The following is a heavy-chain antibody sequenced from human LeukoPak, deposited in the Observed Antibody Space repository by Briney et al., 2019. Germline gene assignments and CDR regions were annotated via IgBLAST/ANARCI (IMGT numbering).Heavy chain of an antibody. CDR2: IKSKTDGGTT. Sequence: MPGGSLRLSCAASGFTFSNAWMSWVRQAPGKGLEWVGRIKSKTDGGTTDYAAPVKGRFTISRDDSKNTVYLQMNSLKTEDTAVYYCTTDLEYYYESSGYETYDYWGQGTLVTVSS. J-gene: IGHJ4*02. CDR1: GFTFSNAW. CDR3: TTDLEYYYESSGYETYDY. D-gene: IGHD3-22*01. V-gene: IGHV3-15*01.